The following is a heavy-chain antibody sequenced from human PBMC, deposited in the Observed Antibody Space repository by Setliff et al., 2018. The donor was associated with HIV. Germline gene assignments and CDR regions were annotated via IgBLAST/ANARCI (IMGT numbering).Heavy chain of an antibody. D-gene: IGHD3-3*01. CDR1: GGSISSDTYH. CDR3: AKEQGTIFGVIKAHFDY. V-gene: IGHV4-61*02. CDR2: IYTSGRT. J-gene: IGHJ4*02. Sequence: PSETLSLTCTVSGGSISSDTYHYSWIRQPAGKGLEWIGRIYTSGRTNYNPSLKSRVTISVDTSKNQFSLRLTSVTAAGTAVYYCAKEQGTIFGVIKAHFDYWGQGALVTVSS.